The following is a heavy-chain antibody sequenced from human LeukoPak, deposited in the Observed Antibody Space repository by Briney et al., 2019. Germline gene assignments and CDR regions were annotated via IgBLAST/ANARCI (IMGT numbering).Heavy chain of an antibody. CDR3: ARDRPGYSSWFDP. CDR1: GYTFSSYH. V-gene: IGHV1-2*02. J-gene: IGHJ5*02. CDR2: IDPNSGGT. Sequence: GASVKVSCKASGYTFSSYHMHWVRQAPGQGLEWMGWIDPNSGGTNSAQKFQGRVTMTRDTSITTAYMELSSLRSDDTAVYYCARDRPGYSSWFDPWGQGTLVTVSS. D-gene: IGHD6-19*01.